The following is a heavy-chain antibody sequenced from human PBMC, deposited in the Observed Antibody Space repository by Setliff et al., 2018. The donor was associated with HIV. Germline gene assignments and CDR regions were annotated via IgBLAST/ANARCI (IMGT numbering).Heavy chain of an antibody. Sequence: GGSLRLSCAASGFTVSRFYMSWVRQAPGKGLEWVSVIYSDGSSYYADSVRGRFTISRDNYKNTLYLQMNSLRPEDTAAYYCARDSPLSHFDYWGQGILVTVSS. CDR2: IYSDGSS. CDR3: ARDSPLSHFDY. J-gene: IGHJ4*02. V-gene: IGHV3-53*01. CDR1: GFTVSRFY.